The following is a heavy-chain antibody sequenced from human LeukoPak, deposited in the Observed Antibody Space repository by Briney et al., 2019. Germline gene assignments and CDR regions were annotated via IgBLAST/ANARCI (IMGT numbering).Heavy chain of an antibody. CDR1: GFTFSNAW. V-gene: IGHV3-15*07. CDR2: IRSNSDGGTI. D-gene: IGHD3-22*01. Sequence: PGGSLRLSCATSGFTFSNAWMNWVRQAPGKGLEWVGRIRSNSDGGTIDYAAPVKGRFTLSRDDSKTTLYLQMNSLQTEDTAVYYCATDFYDSTWGQGTLVTVSS. J-gene: IGHJ5*02. CDR3: ATDFYDST.